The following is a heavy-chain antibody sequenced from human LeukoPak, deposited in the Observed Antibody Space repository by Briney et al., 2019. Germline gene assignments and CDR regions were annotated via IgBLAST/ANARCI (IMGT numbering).Heavy chain of an antibody. Sequence: SETLSLTCAVSGYSISSGYYWGWIRQPPGKGLEWLGYIYYSGSTNYNPSLKSRVTISADTSKNLFSLKLSSVTAADTAVYYCARRRGGGYCSSTSCLFDYWGQGTLVTVSP. CDR1: GYSISSGYY. V-gene: IGHV4-38-2*01. J-gene: IGHJ4*02. D-gene: IGHD2-2*03. CDR3: ARRRGGGYCSSTSCLFDY. CDR2: IYYSGST.